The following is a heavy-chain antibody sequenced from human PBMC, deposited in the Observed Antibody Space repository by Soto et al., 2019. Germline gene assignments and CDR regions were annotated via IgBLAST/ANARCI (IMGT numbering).Heavy chain of an antibody. Sequence: GESLKISCSGSGYNFNNYWIGWVRQMPGKGLEWIGIIYPLDSDVKYSPSFQGQVTISADKSINTAYLQWSSLRASDSATYYCGRFPVRNFDYWGQGTPVTVSS. D-gene: IGHD3-10*01. CDR3: GRFPVRNFDY. CDR1: GYNFNNYW. CDR2: IYPLDSDV. V-gene: IGHV5-51*01. J-gene: IGHJ4*02.